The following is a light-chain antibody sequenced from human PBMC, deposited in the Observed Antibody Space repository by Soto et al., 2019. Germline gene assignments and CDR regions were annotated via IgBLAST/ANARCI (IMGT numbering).Light chain of an antibody. CDR3: AAWDDSLSAWV. CDR1: SSNIGLNN. CDR2: SNN. V-gene: IGLV1-47*02. Sequence: QSVLTQPPSASGTPGQRVTVSCSGSSSNIGLNNVYWFQQLPGTAPQLLIYSNNQRPSGVPDRFSGSRSGTSASLAISGLRSQDEADYYCAAWDDSLSAWVFGGGTKLTVL. J-gene: IGLJ3*02.